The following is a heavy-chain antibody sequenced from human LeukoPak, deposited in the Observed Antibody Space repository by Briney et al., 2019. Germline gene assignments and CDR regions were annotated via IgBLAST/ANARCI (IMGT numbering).Heavy chain of an antibody. CDR2: IYSGGST. CDR1: GFIVSSKY. CDR3: ARDTAAGTGAFDI. D-gene: IGHD6-13*01. V-gene: IGHV3-53*01. Sequence: GGSLRLTCAASGFIVSSKYMSWVRQAPGKGLEWVPVIYSGGSTYYAASVKGRFTISRDNSKNTVYLQMNSLRVEDTAVYYCARDTAAGTGAFDIWGQGTMVTVSS. J-gene: IGHJ3*02.